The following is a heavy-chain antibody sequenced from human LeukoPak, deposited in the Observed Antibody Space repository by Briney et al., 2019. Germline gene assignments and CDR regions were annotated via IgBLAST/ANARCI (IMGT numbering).Heavy chain of an antibody. CDR1: GYTFTSYG. CDR2: ISAYNGNT. V-gene: IGHV1-18*01. CDR3: ARDTTRYYYDSSGSIDY. Sequence: ASVTVSCKASGYTFTSYGISWVRQAPGQGLEWMGWISAYNGNTNYAQKLQGRVTMTTDTSTSTAYMELRSLRSDDTAVYYCARDTTRYYYDSSGSIDYWGQGTQVTVSS. D-gene: IGHD3-22*01. J-gene: IGHJ4*02.